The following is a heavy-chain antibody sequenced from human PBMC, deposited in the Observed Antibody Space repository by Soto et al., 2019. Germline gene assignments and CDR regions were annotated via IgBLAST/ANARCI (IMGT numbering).Heavy chain of an antibody. D-gene: IGHD3-10*01. Sequence: QVQLQQWGAGLLKPSETLSLTCAVYGGSFSGSSWSWIRQPPGQGLEWIGEINHSGRPNYNPSRKSRDTISEDTSKNQFSLKLSTVTAADTAVYYCARGLLLWYGELSRRGYYYYALDVWGKGTTVTVSS. CDR2: INHSGRP. CDR3: ARGLLLWYGELSRRGYYYYALDV. CDR1: GGSFSGSS. J-gene: IGHJ6*04. V-gene: IGHV4-34*01.